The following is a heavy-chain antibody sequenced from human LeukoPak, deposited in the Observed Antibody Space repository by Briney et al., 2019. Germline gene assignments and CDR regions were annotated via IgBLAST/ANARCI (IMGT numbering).Heavy chain of an antibody. V-gene: IGHV3-11*04. CDR2: ITSGGGTI. CDR1: GFTFSDYY. Sequence: GGSLRLSCAASGFTFSDYYMSWIRQAPGKGLEWVSYITSGGGTIYYADSVKGRFTISRDNAKNSLYLQMNSLRVEDTAVYYCATDRILNYYYYMDAWGRGTTVTVSS. J-gene: IGHJ6*03. CDR3: ATDRILNYYYYMDA. D-gene: IGHD2/OR15-2a*01.